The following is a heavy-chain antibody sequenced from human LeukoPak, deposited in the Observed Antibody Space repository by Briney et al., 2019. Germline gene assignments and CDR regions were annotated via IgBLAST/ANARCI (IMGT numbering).Heavy chain of an antibody. CDR3: ARETSGSLGDY. CDR1: GFTFSSYG. V-gene: IGHV3-33*01. Sequence: GGSLRLSCAASGFTFSSYGMHWVRQAPGKGLEWVAVIWYEGSDKYYAGSVKGRFTISRDNSENTLYLQMNGLRAEDTAVYYCARETSGSLGDYWGQGTLVTVSS. J-gene: IGHJ4*02. CDR2: IWYEGSDK. D-gene: IGHD1-26*01.